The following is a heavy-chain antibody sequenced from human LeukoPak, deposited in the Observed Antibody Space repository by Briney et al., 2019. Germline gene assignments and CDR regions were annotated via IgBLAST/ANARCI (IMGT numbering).Heavy chain of an antibody. CDR2: IIPIFGTA. Sequence: SVKVSCKASGGTFSSYAISWVRQAPGQGLEWMGGIIPIFGTANYAQKFQGRVTITADEATSTAYMELSSLRSEDTAVYYCARGVYYYDSSGYYYGPYYFDYWGQGTLVTVSS. CDR3: ARGVYYYDSSGYYYGPYYFDY. D-gene: IGHD3-22*01. J-gene: IGHJ4*02. CDR1: GGTFSSYA. V-gene: IGHV1-69*13.